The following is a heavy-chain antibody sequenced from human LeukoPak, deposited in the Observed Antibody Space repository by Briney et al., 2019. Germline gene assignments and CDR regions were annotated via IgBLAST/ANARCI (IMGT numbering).Heavy chain of an antibody. Sequence: PSETLSLTCTVSGDSINDHYWSWIRQPPGEGLEWIAYIYSSVSTNYNPSLKSRVTISIDTSKNQFSLNLNSVTAADTAVYYRARASPPLVTAEYFHHWGQGTLVTVSS. CDR1: GDSINDHY. CDR3: ARASPPLVTAEYFHH. J-gene: IGHJ1*01. D-gene: IGHD6-13*01. CDR2: IYSSVST. V-gene: IGHV4-4*09.